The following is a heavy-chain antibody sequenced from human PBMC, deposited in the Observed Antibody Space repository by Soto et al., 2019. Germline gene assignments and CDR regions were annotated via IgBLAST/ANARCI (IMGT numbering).Heavy chain of an antibody. D-gene: IGHD6-19*01. J-gene: IGHJ3*01. CDR1: GFTFYYYA. CDR2: MVGSGAST. V-gene: IGHV3-23*01. Sequence: EVQLLESGGGLNQLGGSLRFSCAAYGFTFYYYAMGWVRQAPGKGLEWVSSMVGSGASTYYAESVQGRFTISRDNSKNTLYLQMISLRAEDTSEYYCGKSKCWLGVAVQGCGAFDVRGQGTMITDSS. CDR3: GKSKCWLGVAVQGCGAFDV.